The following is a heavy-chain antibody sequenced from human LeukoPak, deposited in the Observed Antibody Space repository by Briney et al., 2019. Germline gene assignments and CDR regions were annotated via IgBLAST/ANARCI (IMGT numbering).Heavy chain of an antibody. V-gene: IGHV4-59*08. D-gene: IGHD6-19*01. CDR2: VYSSGST. J-gene: IGHJ4*02. CDR1: GGPNRSYY. CDR3: ARRGWAAHIDY. Sequence: PSDTLSLTCTVSGGPNRSYYWNWMRDPPEKGLEGIGYVYSSGSTNYNPSLKSRVTISVDTSKNQFSLKLSSVTAADTAVYYCARRGWAAHIDYWGQGTLVTVSS.